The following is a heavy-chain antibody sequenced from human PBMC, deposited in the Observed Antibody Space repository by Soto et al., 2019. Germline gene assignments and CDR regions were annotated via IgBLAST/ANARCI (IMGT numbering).Heavy chain of an antibody. D-gene: IGHD4-17*01. CDR1: GFTFSNAW. CDR3: TTDGGSDYGDYVEAFDI. V-gene: IGHV3-15*01. J-gene: IGHJ3*02. Sequence: GGSLRLSCAASGFTFSNAWMSWVRQAPGKGLEWVGRIKSKTDGGTTDYAAPVKGRFTISRDDSKNTLYLQMNSLKTEDTAVYYCTTDGGSDYGDYVEAFDIWGQGTMVTVSS. CDR2: IKSKTDGGTT.